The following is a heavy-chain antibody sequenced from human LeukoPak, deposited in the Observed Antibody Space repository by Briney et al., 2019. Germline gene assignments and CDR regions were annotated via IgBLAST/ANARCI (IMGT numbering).Heavy chain of an antibody. CDR2: INHSGST. Sequence: LRLSCAASGFTFSDYYMSWIRQPPGKGLEWIGEINHSGSTNYNPSLKSRVTISVDTSKSQFSLKLSSVTAADTAVYYCARQRPGGWFDPWGQGTLVTVSS. V-gene: IGHV4-34*01. CDR1: GFTFSDYY. D-gene: IGHD4-23*01. J-gene: IGHJ5*02. CDR3: ARQRPGGWFDP.